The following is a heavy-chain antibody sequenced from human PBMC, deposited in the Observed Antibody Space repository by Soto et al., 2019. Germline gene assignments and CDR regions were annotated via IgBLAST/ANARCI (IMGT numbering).Heavy chain of an antibody. D-gene: IGHD4-17*01. CDR2: ISYDGSNK. Sequence: QVQLVESGGGVVQPGRSLRLSCAASGFTFSSYAMHWVRQAPGKGLEWVAVISYDGSNKYYADSVKGRFTISRDNSKNTLYLQMNSLRAEDTAVYYCARDRWVMTPVTSWFDPWGQGTLEAVSS. V-gene: IGHV3-30-3*01. CDR3: ARDRWVMTPVTSWFDP. J-gene: IGHJ5*02. CDR1: GFTFSSYA.